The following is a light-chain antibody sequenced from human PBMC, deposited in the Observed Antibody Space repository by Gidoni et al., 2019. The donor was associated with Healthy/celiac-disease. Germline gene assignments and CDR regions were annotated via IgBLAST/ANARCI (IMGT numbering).Light chain of an antibody. V-gene: IGKV3-11*01. J-gene: IGKJ4*01. CDR3: QQRSNWPPPLT. Sequence: EIVLTQSTATLSLSPGERATLSCRASQSVSSYLAWYQQKPGQAPRLLIYDAANRATGIPARFSGSGSGTDFTLTISSLEPEDFAVYYCQQRSNWPPPLTFXGXTKVEIK. CDR1: QSVSSY. CDR2: DAA.